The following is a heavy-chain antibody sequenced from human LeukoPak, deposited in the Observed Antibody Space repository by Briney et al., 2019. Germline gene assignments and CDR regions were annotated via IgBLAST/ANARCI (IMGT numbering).Heavy chain of an antibody. V-gene: IGHV3-9*01. J-gene: IGHJ4*02. Sequence: PGRSLRLSCAASGFTFDDYAMHWVRQAPGKGLEWVSGISWNSGSIGYADSVKGRFTISRDNAKNSLYLQMNSLRAEDTALYHCAKTDYYGSGSYQYYFDYWGQGTLVTVSS. CDR2: ISWNSGSI. CDR1: GFTFDDYA. CDR3: AKTDYYGSGSYQYYFDY. D-gene: IGHD3-10*01.